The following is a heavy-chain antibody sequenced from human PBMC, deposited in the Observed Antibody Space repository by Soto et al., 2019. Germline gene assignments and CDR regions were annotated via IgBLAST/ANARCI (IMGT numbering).Heavy chain of an antibody. CDR3: AHSSRYAAFDI. CDR2: IYWDDDK. CDR1: GFSLSSSGVS. D-gene: IGHD3-9*01. Sequence: QITLKESGPTLVKDTQTLTLTCTFSGFSLSSSGVSVGWIRQPPGKALEWLALIYWDDDKRYSPSLRNRLTITKDTSNNLVILTMTNVDPVDTATFYCAHSSRYAAFDIWGQGTLVTVSS. J-gene: IGHJ3*02. V-gene: IGHV2-5*02.